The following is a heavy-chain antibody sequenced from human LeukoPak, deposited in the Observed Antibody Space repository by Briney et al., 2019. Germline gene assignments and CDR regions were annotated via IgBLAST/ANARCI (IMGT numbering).Heavy chain of an antibody. CDR3: ARHRVGYFYYYGMDV. CDR2: IYYSGST. J-gene: IGHJ6*02. D-gene: IGHD3-22*01. Sequence: NPSETLSLTCTVSGGSISSYCWSWIRQPPGKGLEWIGYIYYSGSTNYNPSLESRVTISVDTSKNQFSLKLSSVTAADTAVYYCARHRVGYFYYYGMDVWGQGSTVTVSS. CDR1: GGSISSYC. V-gene: IGHV4-59*08.